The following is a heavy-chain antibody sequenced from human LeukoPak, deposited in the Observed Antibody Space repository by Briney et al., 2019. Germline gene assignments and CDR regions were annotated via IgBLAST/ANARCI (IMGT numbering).Heavy chain of an antibody. J-gene: IGHJ5*02. Sequence: SVKVSCKASGGTFSSYAISRVRQAPGQGLEWMGGIIPIFGTANYAQKFQGRVTITTDESTSTAYMELSSLRSEDTAVYYCAREDYYDSSGYYSNWFDPWGQGTLVTVSS. CDR1: GGTFSSYA. D-gene: IGHD3-22*01. V-gene: IGHV1-69*05. CDR2: IIPIFGTA. CDR3: AREDYYDSSGYYSNWFDP.